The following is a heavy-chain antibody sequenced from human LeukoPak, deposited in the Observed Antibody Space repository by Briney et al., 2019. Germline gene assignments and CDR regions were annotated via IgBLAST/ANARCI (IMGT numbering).Heavy chain of an antibody. Sequence: GGSLRLTCAASGFTFSSYWMNWVRQAPGKGLEWVSYISSSGSTVYYADSVKGRFTISRDNAKNSLYLQMNSLRAEDTAVYYCARPGTHVGFDYWGQGTLVTVSS. CDR3: ARPGTHVGFDY. D-gene: IGHD1-1*01. CDR2: ISSSGSTV. CDR1: GFTFSSYW. J-gene: IGHJ4*02. V-gene: IGHV3-48*04.